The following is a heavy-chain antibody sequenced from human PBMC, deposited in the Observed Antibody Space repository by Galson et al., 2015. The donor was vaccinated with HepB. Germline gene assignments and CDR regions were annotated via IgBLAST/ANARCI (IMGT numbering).Heavy chain of an antibody. D-gene: IGHD6-19*01. Sequence: QSGAEVKKPGESPKISCKGSGYSFTSYWIGWVRQMHGKGLEWMGIIYPGDSDTRYSPSFQGQVTISADKSISTAYLQWSSLKASDTAMYYCARQQEQWPVENWFDPWGQGTLVTVSS. V-gene: IGHV5-51*01. CDR1: GYSFTSYW. J-gene: IGHJ5*02. CDR3: ARQQEQWPVENWFDP. CDR2: IYPGDSDT.